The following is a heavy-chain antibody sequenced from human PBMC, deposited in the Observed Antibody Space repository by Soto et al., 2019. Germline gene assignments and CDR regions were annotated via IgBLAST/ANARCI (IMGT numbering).Heavy chain of an antibody. Sequence: QVQLQESGPGLVKPSGTLSLTCAVSGGSISSSHWWSWVRQSPGKGLEWLGEIFHSGLTHYNPSLKSRLNISVDKSKNQFSLKLTSVTAADTAVYYCARQLERGDLPEGFDYWGQGILATVSS. V-gene: IGHV4-4*02. CDR1: GGSISSSHW. CDR3: ARQLERGDLPEGFDY. J-gene: IGHJ4*02. D-gene: IGHD1-1*01. CDR2: IFHSGLT.